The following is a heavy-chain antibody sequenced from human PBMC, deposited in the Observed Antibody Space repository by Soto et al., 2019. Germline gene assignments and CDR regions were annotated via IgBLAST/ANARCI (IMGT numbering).Heavy chain of an antibody. CDR3: ARHRMTFVSGLEV. D-gene: IGHD2-21*02. J-gene: IGHJ6*01. V-gene: IGHV4-61*08. CDR2: VYYTGST. CDR1: GASFRIGAYA. Sequence: AGTXALSCAVSGASFRIGAYAVSWTRPPPGKVLDWVGSVYYTGSTNYNPSIRSRVTVSLEMSKNQFAMKLTSVTAADTAVYYCARHRMTFVSGLEVWGPGTTVTVYS.